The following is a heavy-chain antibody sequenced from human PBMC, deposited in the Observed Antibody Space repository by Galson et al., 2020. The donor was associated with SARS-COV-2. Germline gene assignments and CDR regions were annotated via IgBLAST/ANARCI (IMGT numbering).Heavy chain of an antibody. D-gene: IGHD3-10*01. CDR3: ARESYGSGSYTASDAFDI. CDR1: GFTFSTYA. CDR2: LSSDGSNK. J-gene: IGHJ3*02. V-gene: IGHV3-30-3*01. Sequence: GGSLRLSCAASGFPASGFTFSTYAIHWVRQAPGKGLEWVAGLSSDGSNKYYADSVKGRFTISRDNSNNTLSLQMNSLRAEDTALYYCARESYGSGSYTASDAFDIWGQGTMVTVSS.